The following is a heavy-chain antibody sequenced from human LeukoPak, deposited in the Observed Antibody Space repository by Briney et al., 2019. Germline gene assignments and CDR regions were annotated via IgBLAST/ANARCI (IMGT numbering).Heavy chain of an antibody. V-gene: IGHV3-48*01. CDR1: GFTISGYS. CDR3: ARGSGNRYWYFDL. Sequence: GGSLRLSCVASGFTISGYSINWVRQAPGKGLEWISYISSSSTSIYYADSVEGRFTSSRDNAKNSLYLQMNSLRAEDTAVYYCARGSGNRYWYFDLWGRGTLVTVSS. J-gene: IGHJ2*01. CDR2: ISSSSTSI. D-gene: IGHD1-26*01.